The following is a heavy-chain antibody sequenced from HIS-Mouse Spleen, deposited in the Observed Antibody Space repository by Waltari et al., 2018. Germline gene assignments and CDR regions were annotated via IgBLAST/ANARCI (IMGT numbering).Heavy chain of an antibody. Sequence: QVQLVQSGAEVKKPGASVKVSCTASGYTFTSYDINLVRKATGQGLEWMGWMNPNSGNTGYAQKFQGRVTMTRNTSISTAYMELSSLRSEDTAVYYCARVYYDFWSGYYYWGQGTLVTVSS. D-gene: IGHD3-3*01. CDR2: MNPNSGNT. CDR1: GYTFTSYD. J-gene: IGHJ4*02. V-gene: IGHV1-8*01. CDR3: ARVYYDFWSGYYY.